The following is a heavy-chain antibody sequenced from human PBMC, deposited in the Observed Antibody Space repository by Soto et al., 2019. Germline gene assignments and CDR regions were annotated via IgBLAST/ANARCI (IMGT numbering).Heavy chain of an antibody. CDR2: IDPSDSYT. V-gene: IGHV5-10-1*01. Sequence: LGESLKISCKGSGYSFTTYWISWVRQMPGKGLEWMGRIDPSDSYTNYSPSFQGHVTISADKSISTAYLQWSSLRAEDTALYYCARDAPYPQGKWLNLDLWGQGTLVTVSS. CDR3: ARDAPYPQGKWLNLDL. CDR1: GYSFTTYW. J-gene: IGHJ5*02. D-gene: IGHD5-12*01.